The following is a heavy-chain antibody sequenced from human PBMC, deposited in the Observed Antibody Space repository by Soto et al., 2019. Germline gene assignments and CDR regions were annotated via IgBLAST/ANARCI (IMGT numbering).Heavy chain of an antibody. V-gene: IGHV3-23*01. CDR1: GFTFSSYA. CDR2: ISGSGGST. J-gene: IGHJ4*02. D-gene: IGHD3-16*02. Sequence: GSLRLSCAASGFTFSSYAMSWVRQAPGKGQEWVSAISGSGGSTYYADSVKGRFTISRDNSKNTLYLQMNSLRAEDTAVYYCANTVYDYIWGSYRQNFDYWGQGTLVTVSS. CDR3: ANTVYDYIWGSYRQNFDY.